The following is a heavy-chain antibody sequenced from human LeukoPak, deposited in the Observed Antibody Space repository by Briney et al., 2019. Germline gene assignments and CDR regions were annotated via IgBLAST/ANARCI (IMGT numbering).Heavy chain of an antibody. CDR2: INYSGST. CDR3: ARGSSSGWYRDAFDI. D-gene: IGHD6-19*01. V-gene: IGHV4-39*01. J-gene: IGHJ3*02. Sequence: SETLSLTCTVSGGSISSSSYYWGWIRQPPGKGLEWIGSINYSGSTYYNPSLKSRVTISVDTSKNQFSLKLSSVTAADTAVYYCARGSSSGWYRDAFDIWGQGTMVTVSS. CDR1: GGSISSSSYY.